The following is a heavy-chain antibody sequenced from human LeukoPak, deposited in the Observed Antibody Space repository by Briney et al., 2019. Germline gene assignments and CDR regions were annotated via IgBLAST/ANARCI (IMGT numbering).Heavy chain of an antibody. CDR3: AKDRHFYGAGTYYNLDY. V-gene: IGHV3-30*18. J-gene: IGHJ4*02. CDR1: GFIFSTHG. D-gene: IGHD3-10*01. CDR2: ISYDGSKK. Sequence: GRSLRLSCAASGFIFSTHGMHWVRQAPGKGLEWVSLISYDGSKKYYADSVKGRFTISRDNSQSTLYLQLNSLRAEDTAVYYCAKDRHFYGAGTYYNLDYWGQGTLVTVSS.